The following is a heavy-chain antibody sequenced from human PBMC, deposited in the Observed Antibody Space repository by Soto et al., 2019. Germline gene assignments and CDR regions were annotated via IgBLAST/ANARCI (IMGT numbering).Heavy chain of an antibody. J-gene: IGHJ5*02. Sequence: QVQLQESGPGLVKPSETLSLTCTVSGGSISSYYWSWIRQPPGKGLEWIGYIYYSGSTNYNPSLKSRGTISVDTSKNQFSLKLSSVTAADTAVYYCARERDGVDPWGQGTLVTVSS. CDR2: IYYSGST. CDR3: ARERDGVDP. V-gene: IGHV4-59*01. CDR1: GGSISSYY. D-gene: IGHD3-10*01.